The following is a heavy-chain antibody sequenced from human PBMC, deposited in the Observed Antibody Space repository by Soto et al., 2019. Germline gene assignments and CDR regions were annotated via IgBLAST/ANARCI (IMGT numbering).Heavy chain of an antibody. V-gene: IGHV4-4*02. CDR1: GGSISSSNW. D-gene: IGHD2-15*01. Sequence: QVQLQESGPGLVKPSGTLSLTCAVSGGSISSSNWWSWVRQPPGKGLEWIGEIYHSGSTNYNPSLKRRVTISVDKSKNQFSLKLGSVTAADTAVYYCASRPFYCSGGSCLGGYFDYWGQGTLVTVSS. J-gene: IGHJ4*02. CDR3: ASRPFYCSGGSCLGGYFDY. CDR2: IYHSGST.